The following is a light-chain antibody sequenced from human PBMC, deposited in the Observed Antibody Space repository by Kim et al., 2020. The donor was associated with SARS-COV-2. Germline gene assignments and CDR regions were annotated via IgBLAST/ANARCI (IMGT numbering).Light chain of an antibody. CDR1: QSISSW. CDR3: QQYNSFPWT. CDR2: KAS. Sequence: DIKMTQSPSTLSASVGDRITVTCRASQSISSWLAWYQQKPGKAPKLLIYKASSLESGVPSRFSGSGSGTEFTLTISSLQPDDFATYCCQQYNSFPWTFGQGTKVDIK. V-gene: IGKV1-5*03. J-gene: IGKJ1*01.